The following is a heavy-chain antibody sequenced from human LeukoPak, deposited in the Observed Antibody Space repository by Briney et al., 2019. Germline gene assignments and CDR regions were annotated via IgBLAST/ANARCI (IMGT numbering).Heavy chain of an antibody. CDR1: GFTFSSYS. J-gene: IGHJ4*02. D-gene: IGHD3-22*01. CDR3: ASARYYDSSGYGRY. V-gene: IGHV3-48*01. CDR2: ISSASGSI. Sequence: PGGSLRLSCAASGFTFSSYSMNWVRQAPGKGPEWVSYISSASGSIYYADSVKGRFTISRDNSKNTLYLQMNSLRAEDTAVYYCASARYYDSSGYGRYWGQGTLVTVSS.